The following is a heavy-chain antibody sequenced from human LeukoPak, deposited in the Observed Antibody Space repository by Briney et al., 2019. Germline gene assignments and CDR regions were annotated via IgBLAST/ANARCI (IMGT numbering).Heavy chain of an antibody. CDR1: GFTFSSNY. CDR2: IYSGGNT. V-gene: IGHV3-53*01. J-gene: IGHJ4*02. CDR3: ARGIAAAGRYDY. D-gene: IGHD6-13*01. Sequence: GGSLRLSCAASGFTFSSNYMSWVRQAPGKGLEWVSVIYSGGNTYYADSVKGRFTISRDNSKNILWLQMNSLRVEDTAVYYCARGIAAAGRYDYWGQGTLVTVSS.